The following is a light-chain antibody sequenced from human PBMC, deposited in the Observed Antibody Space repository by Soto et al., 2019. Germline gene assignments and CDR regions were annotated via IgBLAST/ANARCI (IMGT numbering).Light chain of an antibody. CDR3: SSNTSSSRRL. J-gene: IGLJ1*01. V-gene: IGLV2-14*01. CDR1: SSDVGGFSY. Sequence: QSVLTQPASVSGSPGQSITISCTGTSSDVGGFSYVSWYQQHPGKAPTLMIYEVSNRPSGGSNRFCGSKSGNTASLSICGLQTENEIDYNFSSNTSSSRRLFGTGTKVTVL. CDR2: EVS.